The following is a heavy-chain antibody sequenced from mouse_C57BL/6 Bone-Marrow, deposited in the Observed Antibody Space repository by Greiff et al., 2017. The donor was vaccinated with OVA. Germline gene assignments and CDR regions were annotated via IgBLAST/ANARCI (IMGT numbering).Heavy chain of an antibody. Sequence: QVQLQQPGAELVKPGASVKLSCKASGYTFTSYWMQWVKQRPGQGLEWIGEIDPSDSYTNYNQKFKGKATVTVDTSSSTAYMQLSSLTSEDSAVYYCARLCHAMDYWGQGTSVTVSS. CDR3: ARLCHAMDY. D-gene: IGHD6-5*01. CDR2: IDPSDSYT. CDR1: GYTFTSYW. V-gene: IGHV1-50*01. J-gene: IGHJ4*01.